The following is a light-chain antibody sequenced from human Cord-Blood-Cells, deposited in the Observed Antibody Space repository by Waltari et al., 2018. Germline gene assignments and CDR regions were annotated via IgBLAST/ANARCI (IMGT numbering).Light chain of an antibody. J-gene: IGKJ1*01. Sequence: DIVMTQSQDSLAVSLGARATINCKSSQSVLYSSNNKNYLAWYQQKPGQPPKLLIYWASTRESWVPDRFSGSGSGTDFTLTISSLQAEDVAVYYCQQYYSTPPTFGQGTKVEIK. V-gene: IGKV4-1*01. CDR2: WAS. CDR1: QSVLYSSNNKNY. CDR3: QQYYSTPPT.